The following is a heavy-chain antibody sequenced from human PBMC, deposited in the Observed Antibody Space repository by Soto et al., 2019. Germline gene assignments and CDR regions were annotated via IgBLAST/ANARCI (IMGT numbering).Heavy chain of an antibody. CDR3: AKLSGFLEWLSSSFDY. D-gene: IGHD3-3*01. V-gene: IGHV3-23*01. Sequence: GGSLRLSCVASGFTFSSYAMSWVRQAPGKGLEWVSAISGSGGSTYYADSVKGRFTISRDNSKNTLYLQMNSLRAEDTAVYYCAKLSGFLEWLSSSFDYWGQGTLVTVSS. CDR2: ISGSGGST. CDR1: GFTFSSYA. J-gene: IGHJ4*02.